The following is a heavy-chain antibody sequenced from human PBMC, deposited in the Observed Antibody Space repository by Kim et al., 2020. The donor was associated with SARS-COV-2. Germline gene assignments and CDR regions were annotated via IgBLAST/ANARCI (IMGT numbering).Heavy chain of an antibody. J-gene: IGHJ4*02. CDR1: GGTFSSYA. CDR3: ARGGSGSYLIGY. CDR2: IIPIFGTA. Sequence: ASVKVSCKASGGTFSSYAISWVRQAPGQGLEWMGGIIPIFGTANYAQKFQGRVTITADESTSTAYMELSSLRSEDTAVYYCARGGSGSYLIGYWGQGTLVTVSS. D-gene: IGHD3-10*01. V-gene: IGHV1-69*13.